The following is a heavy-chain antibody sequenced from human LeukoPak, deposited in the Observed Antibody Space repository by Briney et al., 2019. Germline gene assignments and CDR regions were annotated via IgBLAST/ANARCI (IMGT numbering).Heavy chain of an antibody. D-gene: IGHD5-18*01. Sequence: GGSLRLSCAASGFXFSSYAMSWVRQAPGKGLEWVSTISGGGDSTYYRDSVKGRFTISRDNSKNTVDLQMNSLRAEDTAVYYCAKILRGYSYGGFDYWGQGTLVPVSS. J-gene: IGHJ4*02. CDR2: ISGGGDST. CDR1: GFXFSSYA. CDR3: AKILRGYSYGGFDY. V-gene: IGHV3-23*01.